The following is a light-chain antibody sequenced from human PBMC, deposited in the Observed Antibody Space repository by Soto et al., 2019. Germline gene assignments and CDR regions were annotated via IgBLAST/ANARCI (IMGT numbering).Light chain of an antibody. Sequence: QSVLTQPPSVSGAPGQRVTISCTGSSSNIGAGYDVHWYQQLPGTAPKLLIYGNSNRPTGVPDRFSGSNSGTSATLALTGLRAEDDADYYSQSCASSLSAWVFGGGTKLTVL. CDR3: QSCASSLSAWV. V-gene: IGLV1-40*01. CDR2: GNS. CDR1: SSNIGAGYD. J-gene: IGLJ3*02.